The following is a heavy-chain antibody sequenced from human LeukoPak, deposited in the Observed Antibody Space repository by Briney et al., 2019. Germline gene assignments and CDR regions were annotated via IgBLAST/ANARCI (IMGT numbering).Heavy chain of an antibody. CDR1: GFTFSSYS. CDR3: ARAYCGDDCNDAFDI. V-gene: IGHV3-21*01. J-gene: IGHJ3*02. Sequence: GGSLRLSCAASGFTFSSYSMNWVRQAPGKGLEWVSSISSSSSYIYYADSVKGRFTISRDNAKNSLYLQMNSLRAEDTAVYYCARAYCGDDCNDAFDIWGQGTMVTVSS. D-gene: IGHD2-21*02. CDR2: ISSSSSYI.